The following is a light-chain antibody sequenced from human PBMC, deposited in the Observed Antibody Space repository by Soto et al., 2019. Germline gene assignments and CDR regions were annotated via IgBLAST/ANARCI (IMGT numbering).Light chain of an antibody. CDR1: QSVNSSY. CDR2: GTS. Sequence: EIVLTQSPGTLSLSPGERGTLSCRASQSVNSSYLAWYQQKPGQAPRLLIHGTSSRATGIADRFSGSGSETDFTLTISRLEPEDSAVYFCQQYDISPYTFGQGTKLEIK. CDR3: QQYDISPYT. V-gene: IGKV3-20*01. J-gene: IGKJ2*01.